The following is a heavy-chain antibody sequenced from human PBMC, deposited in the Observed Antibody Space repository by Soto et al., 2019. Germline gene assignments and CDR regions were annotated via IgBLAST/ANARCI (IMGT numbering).Heavy chain of an antibody. D-gene: IGHD6-13*01. J-gene: IGHJ6*02. CDR1: GGSINGVGYS. CDR3: AGGRGRQQLVMSYYYGMDV. CDR2: INHSGST. Sequence: SETLSITCGVSGGSINGVGYSRSWIRQPPGKGLEWIGEINHSGSTNYNPSLKSRVTISVDTSKNQFSLNLSSVTAADTAVYYCAGGRGRQQLVMSYYYGMDVWGQGTTVTVSS. V-gene: IGHV4-30-2*01.